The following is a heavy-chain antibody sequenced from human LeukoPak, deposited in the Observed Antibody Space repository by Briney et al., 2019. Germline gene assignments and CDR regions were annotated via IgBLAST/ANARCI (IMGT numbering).Heavy chain of an antibody. D-gene: IGHD5-12*01. V-gene: IGHV4-59*01. J-gene: IGHJ6*04. CDR1: GGSISSYY. CDR2: IYYSGST. Sequence: SETLSLTCTVSGGSISSYYWSWIRQPPGKGLEWIGYIYYSGSTNYNPSLKSRVTISVDTSKNQFSLKLRSVTAADTAVYYCARDRRGYCGYQGRMDVWGKGTTVTVSS. CDR3: ARDRRGYCGYQGRMDV.